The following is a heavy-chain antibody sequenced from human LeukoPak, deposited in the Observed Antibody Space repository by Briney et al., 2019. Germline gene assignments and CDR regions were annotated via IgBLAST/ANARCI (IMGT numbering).Heavy chain of an antibody. Sequence: SETLSLTCAVYGGSITGYYWSWIRQTPGRGLEWVGEIHYSGATSYNPSLKSRVTISVDTSKNQFPLKLSSVTAADTAVYYCASMPDYYDSSGYQYYFDYWGQGTLVTVSS. D-gene: IGHD3-22*01. CDR2: IHYSGAT. J-gene: IGHJ4*02. CDR3: ASMPDYYDSSGYQYYFDY. CDR1: GGSITGYY. V-gene: IGHV4-34*01.